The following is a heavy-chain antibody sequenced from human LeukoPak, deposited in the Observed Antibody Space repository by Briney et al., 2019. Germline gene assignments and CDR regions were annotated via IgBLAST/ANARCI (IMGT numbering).Heavy chain of an antibody. J-gene: IGHJ6*02. D-gene: IGHD5-12*01. V-gene: IGHV1-69*04. CDR2: IIPILGIA. CDR1: GGTFSSYA. Sequence: SVKVSCKASGGTFSSYAISWVRQAPGQGLEWMGRIIPILGIANYAQKFQGRVTITADKSTSTAYMELSSLRSEDTAVYYCARDSRGYDYSVFYYYYGMDVWGQGTTVTVSS. CDR3: ARDSRGYDYSVFYYYYGMDV.